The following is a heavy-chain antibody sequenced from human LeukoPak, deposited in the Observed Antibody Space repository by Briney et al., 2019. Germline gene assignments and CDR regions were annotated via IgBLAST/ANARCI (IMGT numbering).Heavy chain of an antibody. CDR3: AALSGWRSNSDLDV. CDR2: IYYSGST. Sequence: SETLSLTCTVSGGSISSYYWSWIRQPPGKGLEWIGYIYYSGSTNYNPSLKSRVTISVDTSKNQFSLKLGSVTAADTALYYCAALSGWRSNSDLDVWGQGTTVTVSS. D-gene: IGHD6-19*01. V-gene: IGHV4-59*08. CDR1: GGSISSYY. J-gene: IGHJ6*02.